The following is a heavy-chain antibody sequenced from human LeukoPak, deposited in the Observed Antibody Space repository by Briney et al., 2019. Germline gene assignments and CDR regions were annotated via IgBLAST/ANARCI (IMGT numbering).Heavy chain of an antibody. CDR1: GFTFSSYG. D-gene: IGHD3-10*01. CDR3: ARDRYYGSGIYDY. J-gene: IGHJ4*02. Sequence: PGRSLRLSCAASGFTFSSYGMNWVRQAPGKGLEWVSYISSSGSTIYYADSVKGRFTISRDNAKNSLYLQMNSLRDEDTAVYYCARDRYYGSGIYDYWGQGTLVTVSS. CDR2: ISSSGSTI. V-gene: IGHV3-48*02.